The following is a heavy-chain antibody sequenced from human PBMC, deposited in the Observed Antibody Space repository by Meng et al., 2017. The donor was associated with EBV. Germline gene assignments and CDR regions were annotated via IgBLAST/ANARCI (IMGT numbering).Heavy chain of an antibody. CDR1: GGSISSSNW. V-gene: IGHV4-4*02. CDR2: IYHSGST. J-gene: IGHJ4*02. CDR3: ARDRGGYYDSSGYYAD. Sequence: QVQLQESGPGLGKPSGTLSRTGAVSGGSISSSNWWSWVRQPPGKGLEWIGEIYHSGSTNYNPSLKSRVTISVDKSKNQFSLKLSSVTTADTAVYYCARDRGGYYDSSGYYADWGQGTLVTVSS. D-gene: IGHD3-22*01.